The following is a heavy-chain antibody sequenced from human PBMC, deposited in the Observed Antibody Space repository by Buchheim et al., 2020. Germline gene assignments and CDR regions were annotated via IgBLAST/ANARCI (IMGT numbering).Heavy chain of an antibody. J-gene: IGHJ4*02. CDR3: AKDLGDSGYDIGINFDY. D-gene: IGHD5-12*01. Sequence: EVQLLESGGGLVQPGGSLRLSCAASGFTFSSYAMSWVRQAPGKGLEWVSAISGSGGSTYYADSVKGRFTTSRDTSKTTLYLQMNSLRAEDTAVYYCAKDLGDSGYDIGINFDYWGQGTL. CDR2: ISGSGGST. CDR1: GFTFSSYA. V-gene: IGHV3-23*01.